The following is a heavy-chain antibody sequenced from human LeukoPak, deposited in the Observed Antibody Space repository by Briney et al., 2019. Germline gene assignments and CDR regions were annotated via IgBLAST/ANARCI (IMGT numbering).Heavy chain of an antibody. CDR2: IYHSGST. D-gene: IGHD3-10*01. CDR1: GYSINTGYY. CDR3: AYSSGSYYSALKS. V-gene: IGHV4-38-2*02. Sequence: SETLSLTCTVSGYSINTGYYWGWIRQPPGKGLEWIGSIYHSGSTYYNPSLKSRVTISVDTSKNQFSLKLSSVTAADTAVYYCAYSSGSYYSALKSWGQGTLVTVSS. J-gene: IGHJ5*02.